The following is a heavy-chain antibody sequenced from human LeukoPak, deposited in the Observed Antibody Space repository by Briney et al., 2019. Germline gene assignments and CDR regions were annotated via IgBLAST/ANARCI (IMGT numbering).Heavy chain of an antibody. V-gene: IGHV1-18*01. CDR2: ISAYNGNT. J-gene: IGHJ4*02. D-gene: IGHD3-22*01. CDR1: GYTFTSYA. Sequence: GASVKVSCKASGYTFTSYAITWVRQAPGRGLEWLGWISAYNGNTNYAQRLQGRVTMTTDTSTNTAYMELRSLRSDDTAVYYCAREMDNYDNSGYYDNWGQGTLVTVSS. CDR3: AREMDNYDNSGYYDN.